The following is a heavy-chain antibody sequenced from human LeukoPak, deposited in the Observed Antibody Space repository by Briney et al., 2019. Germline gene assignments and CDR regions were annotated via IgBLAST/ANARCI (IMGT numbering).Heavy chain of an antibody. J-gene: IGHJ4*02. D-gene: IGHD6-19*01. CDR1: GFTFSSYE. CDR2: ISSSGSTI. CDR3: ARDGGPQWLVQTFDY. Sequence: WGPLRLSCAASGFTFSSYEMNWVRQAPGKGLEWVSYISSSGSTIYYADSVKGRFTISRDNAKNSLYLQMNSLRAEDTAVYYCARDGGPQWLVQTFDYWGQGTLVTVSS. V-gene: IGHV3-48*03.